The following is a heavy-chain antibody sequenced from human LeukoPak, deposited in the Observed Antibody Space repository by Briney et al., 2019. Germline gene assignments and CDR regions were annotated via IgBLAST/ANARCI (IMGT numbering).Heavy chain of an antibody. CDR1: GYTFTGYY. CDR2: INPNSGGT. CDR3: ARDIRFLASSPAPYGMDV. V-gene: IGHV1-2*04. J-gene: IGHJ6*02. Sequence: ASVKVSCKASGYTFTGYYMHWVRQAPGQGLEWMGWINPNSGGTNYAQKFQGWVTMTRDTSISTAYMELSRLRSDDTAVYYCARDIRFLASSPAPYGMDVWGQGTTVTVS. D-gene: IGHD3-3*01.